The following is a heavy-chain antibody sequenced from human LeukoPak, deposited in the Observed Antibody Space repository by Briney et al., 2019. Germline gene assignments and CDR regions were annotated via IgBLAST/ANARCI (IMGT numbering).Heavy chain of an antibody. V-gene: IGHV3-23*01. CDR3: EKVSGIFGGYYYYGMDV. Sequence: GGSLRLSYAASGFTFSSYAMSWVRQAPGKGLEWVSAISGSGGSTYYADSVKGRFTISRDNSKNTLYLQMNSLRAEDTAVYYCEKVSGIFGGYYYYGMDVWGQGTTVTVSS. D-gene: IGHD3-3*01. CDR2: ISGSGGST. J-gene: IGHJ6*02. CDR1: GFTFSSYA.